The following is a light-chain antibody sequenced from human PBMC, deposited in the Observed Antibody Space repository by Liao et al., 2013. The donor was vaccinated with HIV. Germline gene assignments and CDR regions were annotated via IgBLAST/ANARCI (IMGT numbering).Light chain of an antibody. Sequence: SYVLTQPPSVSVAPGKTARITCGGNNIGGKSVHWYQQKPGQAPVLVICYDSDRPSGIPERFSGSSSGTTVTLTISGVQAEDEADYYCQSADSSGTYPVVFGGGTKLTVL. CDR2: YDS. V-gene: IGLV3-21*01. CDR1: NIGGKS. J-gene: IGLJ2*01. CDR3: QSADSSGTYPVV.